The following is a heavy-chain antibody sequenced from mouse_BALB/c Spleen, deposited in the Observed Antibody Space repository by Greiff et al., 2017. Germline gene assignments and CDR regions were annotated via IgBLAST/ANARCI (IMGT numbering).Heavy chain of an antibody. Sequence: QVQLQQSGAELVKPGASVKLSCKASGYTFTSYYMYWVKQRPGQGLEWIGEINPSNGGTNFNEKFKSKATLTVDKSSSTAYMQLSSLTFEDSAVYYCTRNYGNWFAYWGQGTLVTVSA. CDR1: GYTFTSYY. D-gene: IGHD2-1*01. V-gene: IGHV1S81*02. CDR2: INPSNGGT. CDR3: TRNYGNWFAY. J-gene: IGHJ3*01.